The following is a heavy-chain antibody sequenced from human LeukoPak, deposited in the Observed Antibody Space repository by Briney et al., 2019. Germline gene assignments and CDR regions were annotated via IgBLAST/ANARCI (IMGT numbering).Heavy chain of an antibody. Sequence: SETLSLTCAVSGYSISSGYYWGWIRPPPGRGLGWIGIIYHSGSTYYNPSLKSRVTISVDTSKNQFSLKLSSVTAADTAVYYCARQLAAAGTHDYWGQGTLVTVSS. CDR3: ARQLAAAGTHDY. J-gene: IGHJ4*02. CDR2: IYHSGST. D-gene: IGHD6-13*01. V-gene: IGHV4-38-2*01. CDR1: GYSISSGYY.